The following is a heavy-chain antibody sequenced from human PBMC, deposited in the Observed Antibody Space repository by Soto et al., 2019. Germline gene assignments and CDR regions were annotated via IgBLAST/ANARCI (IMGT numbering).Heavy chain of an antibody. CDR1: EGSYSSYT. Sequence: SVTVSRQAAEGSYSSYTIYWVSKAPGQGNEWMGRIIPILGIANYAQKFQGRVTITADKSTSTAYTGLSSPSSEDTPVYFCARAGATYRDYDSPYNNGGQGTLVTVSS. D-gene: IGHD5-12*01. CDR2: IIPILGIA. V-gene: IGHV1-69*02. CDR3: ARAGATYRDYDSPYNN. J-gene: IGHJ4*02.